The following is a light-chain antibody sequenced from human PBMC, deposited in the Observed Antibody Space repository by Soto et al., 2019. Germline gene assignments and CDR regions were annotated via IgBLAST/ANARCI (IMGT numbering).Light chain of an antibody. CDR3: SSFTTRNSWV. CDR2: EVS. Sequence: QSALTQPASVSGSPGQSITISCTGTSSDIGVYNHVSWYQQHPGKAPKLMIYEVSDRPSGVSNRFSGSKSGNTASLTVSGLQIEDEADYYCSSFTTRNSWVFGGGTKLTVL. J-gene: IGLJ3*02. V-gene: IGLV2-14*01. CDR1: SSDIGVYNH.